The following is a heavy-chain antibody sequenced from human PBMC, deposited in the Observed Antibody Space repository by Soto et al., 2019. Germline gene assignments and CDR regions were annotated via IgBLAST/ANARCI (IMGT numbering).Heavy chain of an antibody. D-gene: IGHD3-22*01. CDR2: ISGSGGST. CDR3: AKEIYYYDSSGHPFDY. V-gene: IGHV3-23*01. J-gene: IGHJ4*02. CDR1: GFTFSSYA. Sequence: PGGSLRLSCAASGFTFSSYAMSWVRQAPGKGLEWVSAISGSGGSTYYADSVKGRFTISRDNSKNTLYLQMNSRRAEDTAVYYCAKEIYYYDSSGHPFDYWGQRTLVTVSS.